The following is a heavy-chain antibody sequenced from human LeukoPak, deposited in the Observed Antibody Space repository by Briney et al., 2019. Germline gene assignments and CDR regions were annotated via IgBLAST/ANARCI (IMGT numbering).Heavy chain of an antibody. CDR3: ARQVGELLSFDC. CDR1: GDSVSSNSAA. V-gene: IGHV6-1*01. J-gene: IGHJ4*02. CDR2: TYYRSTWYN. D-gene: IGHD1-7*01. Sequence: SQTLPLTCAISGDSVSSNSAAWNWIRQSPSRGLEWLGTTYYRSTWYNDYAVSVKSRITINPDMSKNQFSLQLNSVTPEDTAVYYCARQVGELLSFDCWGQGTLVTVSS.